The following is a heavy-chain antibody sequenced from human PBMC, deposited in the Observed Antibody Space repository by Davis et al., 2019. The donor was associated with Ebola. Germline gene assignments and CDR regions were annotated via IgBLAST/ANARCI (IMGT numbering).Heavy chain of an antibody. CDR3: ARGGLLYDTSGYYYDV. D-gene: IGHD3-22*01. CDR2: IKDDGGEK. CDR1: GGFFSGYY. V-gene: IGHV3-7*01. Sequence: LSLTCAVYGGFFSGYYWSWIRQPPGKGPEWVAIIKDDGGEKYYVDSVKGRFTISRDNAKNSLYLQMNSLRDEDTAVYYCARGGLLYDTSGYYYDVWGQGTTVTVSS. J-gene: IGHJ6*02.